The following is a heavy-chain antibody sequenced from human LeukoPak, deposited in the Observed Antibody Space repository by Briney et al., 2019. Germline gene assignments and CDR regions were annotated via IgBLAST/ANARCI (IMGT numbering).Heavy chain of an antibody. V-gene: IGHV1-2*06. CDR1: GYTFTGYY. CDR3: ARDIGYCSSTSCYTHDY. CDR2: INPNSGGT. D-gene: IGHD2-2*02. J-gene: IGHJ4*02. Sequence: GASVKVSCKASGYTFTGYYMHWVRQAPGQGLEWMGRINPNSGGTNYAQKFQGRVTMTRDTSISTAYMELSRLRSDDTAVYYCARDIGYCSSTSCYTHDYWGQGTLVTVSS.